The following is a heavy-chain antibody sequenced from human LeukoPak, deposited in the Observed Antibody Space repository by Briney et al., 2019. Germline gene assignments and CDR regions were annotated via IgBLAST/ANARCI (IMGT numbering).Heavy chain of an antibody. Sequence: PGGSLRLSYTASGCTFGDYAMSWVRQAPGKGVEGVVFIRSKTYGGTTEYVTSGKSRFTTSRDDSKSIAYLQMNSLKTEDTAVYYSTRQVVPAAPLGGWFDPWGQGSLVTVSS. CDR1: GCTFGDYA. CDR2: IRSKTYGGTT. J-gene: IGHJ5*02. D-gene: IGHD2-2*01. CDR3: TRQVVPAAPLGGWFDP. V-gene: IGHV3-49*04.